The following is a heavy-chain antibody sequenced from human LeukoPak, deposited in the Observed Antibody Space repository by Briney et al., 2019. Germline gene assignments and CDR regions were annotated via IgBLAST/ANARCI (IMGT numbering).Heavy chain of an antibody. CDR2: MNPNSGNT. CDR3: ARVIAVAGNYYYYYYMDV. Sequence: ASVKVSCKASGYTFTSYDINWVRQATGQGLEWMGWMNPNSGNTGYAQKFQGRVTITRNTSISTAYMELSSLRSEDTAVYYCARVIAVAGNYYYYYYMDVWGKGTTVTVSS. D-gene: IGHD6-19*01. CDR1: GYTFTSYD. J-gene: IGHJ6*03. V-gene: IGHV1-8*03.